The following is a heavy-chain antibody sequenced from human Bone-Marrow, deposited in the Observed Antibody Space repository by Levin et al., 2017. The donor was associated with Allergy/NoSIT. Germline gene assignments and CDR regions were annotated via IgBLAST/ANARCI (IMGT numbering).Heavy chain of an antibody. CDR1: GLRFSSYV. CDR3: AADVNLKYDY. Sequence: AGGSLRLSCAASGLRFSSYVMHWVRQAPGKGLVWVSRINHDGNIITYADFVKGRFTISRDNAKNTLYLQMNSLRAEDTAVYFCAADVNLKYDYWGQGTLVTVSS. V-gene: IGHV3-74*03. J-gene: IGHJ4*02. CDR2: INHDGNII. D-gene: IGHD1-7*01.